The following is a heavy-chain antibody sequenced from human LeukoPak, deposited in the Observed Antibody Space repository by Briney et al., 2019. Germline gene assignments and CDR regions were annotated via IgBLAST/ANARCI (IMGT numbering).Heavy chain of an antibody. J-gene: IGHJ4*02. CDR1: GYTFTSYG. CDR3: AQNLPGQYSSGWLYYFDY. D-gene: IGHD6-19*01. Sequence: GASVKVSCKASGYTFTSYGISWVRQAPGQGLEWMGWISAYNGNTNYAQKLQGRVTMTTDTSTSTAYMELRSLRPEDTAIYYCAQNLPGQYSSGWLYYFDYWGQGTLVTVSS. CDR2: ISAYNGNT. V-gene: IGHV1-18*01.